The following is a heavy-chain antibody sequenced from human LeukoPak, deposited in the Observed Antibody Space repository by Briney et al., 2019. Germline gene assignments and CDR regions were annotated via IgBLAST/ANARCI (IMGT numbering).Heavy chain of an antibody. CDR1: GFTLSSYA. CDR3: AKEGFDS. CDR2: ISGSADNT. V-gene: IGHV3-23*01. J-gene: IGHJ4*02. Sequence: PGGSLRLSCTASGFTLSSYAMSWVRQAPGEGLEWVSTISGSADNTNYAEAVKGRFTISRDNSKNTMYLQMNSLRAEDTAVYYCAKEGFDSWGQGTLVTVSS.